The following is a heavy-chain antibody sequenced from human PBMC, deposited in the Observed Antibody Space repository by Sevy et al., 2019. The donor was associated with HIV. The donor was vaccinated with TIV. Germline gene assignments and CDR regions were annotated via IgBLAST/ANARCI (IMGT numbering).Heavy chain of an antibody. CDR3: ARSPPVVVVPGAPSWFDP. J-gene: IGHJ5*02. CDR2: INESGIT. Sequence: GSLRLSCAVHDGSFSGYYWNWIRQLPGKGLEWIGEINESGITYYNPSLKSRVAISVDTSKKQFSLKLNSVTAADTALYFCARSPPVVVVPGAPSWFDPWGQGTLVTVSS. D-gene: IGHD2-2*01. V-gene: IGHV4-34*01. CDR1: DGSFSGYY.